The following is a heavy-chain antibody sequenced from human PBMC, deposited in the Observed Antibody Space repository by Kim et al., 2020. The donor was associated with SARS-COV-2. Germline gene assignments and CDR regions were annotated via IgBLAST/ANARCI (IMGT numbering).Heavy chain of an antibody. CDR3: VKDLFPHYGSGSYYNCDY. CDR2: ISSNGGST. D-gene: IGHD3-10*01. CDR1: GFTFSSYA. Sequence: GGSLRLSCSASGFTFSSYAMHWVRQAPGKGLEYVSAISSNGGSTYYADSVKGRFTISRDNSKNTLYLQMSSLRAEDTAVYYCVKDLFPHYGSGSYYNCDYWGQGTLVTVSS. J-gene: IGHJ4*02. V-gene: IGHV3-64D*09.